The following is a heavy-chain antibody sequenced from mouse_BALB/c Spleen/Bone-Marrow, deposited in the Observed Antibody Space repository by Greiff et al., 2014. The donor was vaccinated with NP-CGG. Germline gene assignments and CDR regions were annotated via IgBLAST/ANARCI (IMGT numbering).Heavy chain of an antibody. Sequence: VQLKESGAELVKPGASVKLSCTASGFNIKDTYMHWVKQRPEQGLEWIGRIDPAYRYTKYDPKFQGKATITADTSSNTAYLQLSSLTSEDTAVYYCARSDYWGQGTTLTVSS. CDR1: GFNIKDTY. CDR3: ARSDY. V-gene: IGHV14-3*02. CDR2: IDPAYRYT. J-gene: IGHJ2*01.